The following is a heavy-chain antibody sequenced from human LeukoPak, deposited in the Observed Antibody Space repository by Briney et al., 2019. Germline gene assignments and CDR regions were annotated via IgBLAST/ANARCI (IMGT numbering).Heavy chain of an antibody. D-gene: IGHD6-13*01. Sequence: DSVKVSCKASGYTFTSYDINWVRQATGQGLEWMGWMNPNSGNTGYAQKFQGRVTMTRNTSISTAYMELSSLRSEDTAVYYCARKIAAAGTGFDYWGQGTLVTVSS. V-gene: IGHV1-8*01. J-gene: IGHJ4*02. CDR1: GYTFTSYD. CDR3: ARKIAAAGTGFDY. CDR2: MNPNSGNT.